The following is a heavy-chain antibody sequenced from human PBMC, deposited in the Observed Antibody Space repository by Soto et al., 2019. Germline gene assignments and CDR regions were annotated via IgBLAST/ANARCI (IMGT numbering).Heavy chain of an antibody. CDR3: ARMASFYCSGGSCYPTYGMDV. V-gene: IGHV3-7*02. J-gene: IGHJ6*02. CDR2: IKPDGSQK. D-gene: IGHD2-15*01. Sequence: GGSLRLSCAASGFTFNTYWMSWVRQAPGKGLEWVANIKPDGSQKCYADSVKGRFAISRDNSKNMLFLQMNSLRAEDTAVYYCARMASFYCSGGSCYPTYGMDVWGQGTTATVSS. CDR1: GFTFNTYW.